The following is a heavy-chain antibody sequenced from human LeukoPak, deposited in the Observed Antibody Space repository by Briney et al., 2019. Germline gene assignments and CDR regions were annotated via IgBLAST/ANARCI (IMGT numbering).Heavy chain of an antibody. Sequence: ASVKVSCKVSGYTLTELSMHWVRQAPGKGLEWMGGFDPEDGETIYAQKFQGRVTMTEDTSTDTAYMELSSLRSEDTAVYYGATGQGGWELPDYFDYWGQGTLVTVSS. CDR1: GYTLTELS. CDR2: FDPEDGET. CDR3: ATGQGGWELPDYFDY. D-gene: IGHD1-26*01. J-gene: IGHJ4*02. V-gene: IGHV1-24*01.